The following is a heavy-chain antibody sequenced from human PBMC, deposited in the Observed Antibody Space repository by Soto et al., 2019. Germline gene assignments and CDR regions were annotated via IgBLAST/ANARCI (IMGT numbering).Heavy chain of an antibody. CDR1: GFTFSSYA. Sequence: EVQLLESGGGLIQPGGSLRLSCATSGFTFSSYAMSWARQAPGTGLEWVSSINTDGSTYYTDSVKGRFTISRDNSRNTLYLQMNNLRAEDTAIYYCAKNSYFDSGGQGTLVTVSS. V-gene: IGHV3-23*01. CDR3: AKNSYFDS. J-gene: IGHJ4*02. CDR2: INTDGST.